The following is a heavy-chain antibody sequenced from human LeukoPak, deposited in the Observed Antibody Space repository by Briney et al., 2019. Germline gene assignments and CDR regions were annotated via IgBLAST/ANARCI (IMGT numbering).Heavy chain of an antibody. CDR2: IYSDNT. D-gene: IGHD4/OR15-4a*01. CDR3: ARRAGAYSHPYDY. V-gene: IGHV3-53*01. Sequence: GGSLRLSCAASGFTFSRYGMHWVRQAPGKGLEWVSFIYSDNTHYSDSVKGRFTISRDNSKNTLYLQMNSLRAEDTAVYYCARRAGAYSHPYDYWGQGTLVTVSS. CDR1: GFTFSRYG. J-gene: IGHJ4*02.